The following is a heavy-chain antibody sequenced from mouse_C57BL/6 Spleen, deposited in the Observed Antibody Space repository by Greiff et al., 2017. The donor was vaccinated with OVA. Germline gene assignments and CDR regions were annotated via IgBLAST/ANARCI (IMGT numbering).Heavy chain of an antibody. V-gene: IGHV5-4*01. CDR2: ISDGGSYT. D-gene: IGHD2-12*01. J-gene: IGHJ2*01. CDR1: GFTFSSYA. CDR3: AREYSNDVDY. Sequence: EVKLVESGGGLVTPGGSLKLSCAASGFTFSSYAMSWVRQTPEKRLEWVATISDGGSYTYSPDHVKGRFTISRDNAKNNLYLQMSHLKSEDTAMYYCAREYSNDVDYWGQGTTLTVSS.